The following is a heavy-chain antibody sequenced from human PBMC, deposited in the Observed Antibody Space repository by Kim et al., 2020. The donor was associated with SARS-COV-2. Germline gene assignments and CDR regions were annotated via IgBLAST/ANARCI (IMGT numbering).Heavy chain of an antibody. D-gene: IGHD6-6*01. CDR3: AKDPTFSSSSPFGHY. V-gene: IGHV3-23*01. J-gene: IGHJ4*02. Sequence: DSVKGRFTISRDNSKNTLYLQMNSLRAEDTAVYYCAKDPTFSSSSPFGHYWGQGTLVTVSS.